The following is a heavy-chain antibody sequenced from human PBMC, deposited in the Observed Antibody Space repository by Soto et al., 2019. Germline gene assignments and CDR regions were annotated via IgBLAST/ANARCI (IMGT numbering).Heavy chain of an antibody. CDR1: GGTFSSYA. V-gene: IGHV1-69*01. D-gene: IGHD1-26*01. Sequence: QVQLVQSGAEVKKPGSSVKVSCKASGGTFSSYAINWVRQAPGQGLEWMGGVIPMFGTANYAQKFQGRVTITADESTSTTYMERSGVRSEDTAVYYCAGEGYGGSYYDYWGQGTLVTVSS. CDR2: VIPMFGTA. J-gene: IGHJ4*02. CDR3: AGEGYGGSYYDY.